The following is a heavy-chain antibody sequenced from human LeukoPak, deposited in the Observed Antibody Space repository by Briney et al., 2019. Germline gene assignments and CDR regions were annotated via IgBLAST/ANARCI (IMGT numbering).Heavy chain of an antibody. J-gene: IGHJ4*02. V-gene: IGHV3-48*01. CDR1: GFTFSSYS. Sequence: GGSLRLSCAASGFTFSSYSMNWVRQAPGKGLEWVSYISSSSSTIYYADSVKGRFTISRDNAKNSLYLQMNSLRAEDTAVYYCARDMTIFGVVIPHYFDYWGQGTLVTVSS. CDR2: ISSSSSTI. D-gene: IGHD3-3*01. CDR3: ARDMTIFGVVIPHYFDY.